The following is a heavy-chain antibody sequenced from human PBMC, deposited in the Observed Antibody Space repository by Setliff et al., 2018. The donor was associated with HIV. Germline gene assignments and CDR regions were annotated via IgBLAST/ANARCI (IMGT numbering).Heavy chain of an antibody. Sequence: PSETLSLTCSVSGGSMSPYYWTWIRQPAGRGLEWIGRIYPTGSTIYNPSLRSRVTMSVDTSKNQFSLRLSSVTAADTAVYYCARHPPGYSSSWYLTDYYFDYWGQGTLVTVSS. V-gene: IGHV4-4*07. CDR1: GGSMSPYY. D-gene: IGHD6-13*01. J-gene: IGHJ4*02. CDR2: IYPTGST. CDR3: ARHPPGYSSSWYLTDYYFDY.